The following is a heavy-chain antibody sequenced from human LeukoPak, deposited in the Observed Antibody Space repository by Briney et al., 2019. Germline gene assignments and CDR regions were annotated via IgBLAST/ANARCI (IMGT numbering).Heavy chain of an antibody. D-gene: IGHD6-19*01. V-gene: IGHV5-51*01. CDR2: IYPGDSDT. J-gene: IGHJ4*02. CDR3: ARYIAVAGTGPFHY. Sequence: GESLKISCKGSGYSFTSYWIGWVRQMPGKGLEWMGIIYPGDSDTRYSPSFQGQVTISDDKSISTAYLQWSSLKASDTAMYHCARYIAVAGTGPFHYWGQGNLVTVSS. CDR1: GYSFTSYW.